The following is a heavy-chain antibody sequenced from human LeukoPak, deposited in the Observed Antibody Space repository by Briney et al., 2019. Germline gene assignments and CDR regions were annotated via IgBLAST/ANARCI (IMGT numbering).Heavy chain of an antibody. V-gene: IGHV4-59*01. J-gene: IGHJ4*02. D-gene: IGHD3-22*01. CDR2: MYYSGST. Sequence: PSETLSLTCTVSGGSISSYYWSWIRQPPGKGLEWIGYMYYSGSTNYNPSLKSRVTISVDTSKNQFSLKLSSVTAADTAVYYCARSTYYYGSSGPNNFDYWGQGTLVTVSS. CDR3: ARSTYYYGSSGPNNFDY. CDR1: GGSISSYY.